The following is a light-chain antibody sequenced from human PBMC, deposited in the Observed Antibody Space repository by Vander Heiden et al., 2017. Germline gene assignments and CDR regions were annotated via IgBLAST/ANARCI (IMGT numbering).Light chain of an antibody. Sequence: QSVLTQPPSASGTPGQRVTISCSGSSYNIGSNTVNWYQQLPGTAPKLLIYSNNQRPSGVPDRFSGSKSGTSASLAISGLQAEDEADYYCAAWDDSLRDVVFGGGTKLTVL. CDR2: SNN. CDR1: SYNIGSNT. J-gene: IGLJ2*01. V-gene: IGLV1-44*01. CDR3: AAWDDSLRDVV.